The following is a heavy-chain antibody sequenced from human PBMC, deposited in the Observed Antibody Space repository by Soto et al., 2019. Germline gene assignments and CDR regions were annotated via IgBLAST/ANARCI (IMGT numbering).Heavy chain of an antibody. J-gene: IGHJ5*02. Sequence: QVQLQESGPGLVKPSETLSLICTVSGDSLSSGRYYWTWIRQSPGKGLEWIGYVYHVGTTKYNPSLNRRATIAVDTSKSQFSLRLRYVTAADTAVYFCARESIVGDTRFDPWGHGTLVTVSS. CDR3: ARESIVGDTRFDP. CDR2: VYHVGTT. CDR1: GDSLSSGRYY. D-gene: IGHD1-26*01. V-gene: IGHV4-61*01.